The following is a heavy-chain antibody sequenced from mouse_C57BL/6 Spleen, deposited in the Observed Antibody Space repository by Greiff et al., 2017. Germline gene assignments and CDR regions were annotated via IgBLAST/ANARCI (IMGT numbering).Heavy chain of an antibody. CDR3: ARYDTTVVED. Sequence: QVQLQQPGAELVRPGSSVKLSCKASGYTFTSYWMHWVKQRPIQGLEWIGNIDPSDSETHYNQKFKDKATLTVDKSSSTAYMQLSSLTSEDSAVYYCARYDTTVVEDWGQGTTLTVAS. CDR2: IDPSDSET. CDR1: GYTFTSYW. V-gene: IGHV1-52*01. D-gene: IGHD1-1*01. J-gene: IGHJ2*01.